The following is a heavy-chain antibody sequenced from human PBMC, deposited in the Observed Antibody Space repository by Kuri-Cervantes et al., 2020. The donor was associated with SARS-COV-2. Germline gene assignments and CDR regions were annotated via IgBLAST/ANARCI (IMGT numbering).Heavy chain of an antibody. Sequence: SVLVSCKASGGSFSSYAISWVRQAPGRGLEWMGRIIPLLGTASYAQKFQGLVTIIADKSTNTAFMEVISLSSEDTAIYYCAIDPNFENFSYYMDVWGKGTTVTVSS. J-gene: IGHJ6*03. D-gene: IGHD2/OR15-2a*01. CDR1: GGSFSSYA. CDR2: IIPLLGTA. V-gene: IGHV1-69*10. CDR3: AIDPNFENFSYYMDV.